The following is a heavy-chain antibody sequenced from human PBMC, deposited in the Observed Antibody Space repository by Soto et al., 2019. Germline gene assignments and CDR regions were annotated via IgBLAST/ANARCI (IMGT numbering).Heavy chain of an antibody. D-gene: IGHD3-16*01. CDR1: GDTFNSYV. V-gene: IGHV1-69*17. Sequence: QVQLVQSGAEVNRPGSSVKVSCVSTGDTFNSYVISWVRQAPGQGLEWMGGIIPIIGVTHYAQKFQGRVTISALSSTGTAYMELTNLGFEDTALYYCARESLGAKGADHWGQGTLVTVSS. CDR2: IIPIIGVT. CDR3: ARESLGAKGADH. J-gene: IGHJ4*02.